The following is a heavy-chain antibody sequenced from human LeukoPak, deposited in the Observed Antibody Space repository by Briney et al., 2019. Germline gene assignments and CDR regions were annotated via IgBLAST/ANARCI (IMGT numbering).Heavy chain of an antibody. CDR3: AKEDTIGMTPLLHY. J-gene: IGHJ4*02. CDR1: GIILSSHV. V-gene: IGHV3-23*01. CDR2: ISGSGGTT. D-gene: IGHD5-18*01. Sequence: GGSLTPSCAASGIILSSHVISWVRQAPGKGLEWVSAISGSGGTTYYADSVKGRLTISRDNSKNTLSLQMNSLRAEDTAVYYCAKEDTIGMTPLLHYWGQEHLLSVSS.